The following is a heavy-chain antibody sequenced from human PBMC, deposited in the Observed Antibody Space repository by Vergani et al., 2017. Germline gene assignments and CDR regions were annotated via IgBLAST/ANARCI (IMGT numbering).Heavy chain of an antibody. CDR3: AVVATMVEGNWFDP. CDR2: NNPNSGGA. CDR1: GYIFTDYY. Sequence: QVQLVQSGAEVRKPGASVRVSCKASGYIFTDYYIHWVRQAPEQGLEWMGWNNPNSGGANYAQKFQGRVTMTRDTSINTGYMELSRLRSDDTAVYYCAVVATMVEGNWFDPWGQGTLVTVSS. D-gene: IGHD5-12*01. V-gene: IGHV1-2*02. J-gene: IGHJ5*02.